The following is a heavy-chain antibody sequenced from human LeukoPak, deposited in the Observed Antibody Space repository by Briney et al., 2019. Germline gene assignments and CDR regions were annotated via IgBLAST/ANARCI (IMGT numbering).Heavy chain of an antibody. CDR3: ARAEGYYDSSGNDAFDI. CDR1: GFAFSTYA. J-gene: IGHJ3*02. D-gene: IGHD3-22*01. V-gene: IGHV3-23*01. CDR2: ISTSGRAT. Sequence: GGSLRLSCAASGFAFSTYAMTWVRQAPEKGLQWVSTISTSGRATCYADSVEGRFTISRDNSKNTLYLQMNSLRAEDTAVYYCARAEGYYDSSGNDAFDIWGQGTMVTVSS.